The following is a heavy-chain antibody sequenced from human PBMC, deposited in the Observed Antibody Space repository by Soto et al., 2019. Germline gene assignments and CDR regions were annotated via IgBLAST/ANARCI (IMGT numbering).Heavy chain of an antibody. CDR1: GGSISSGSYY. CDR3: ARAYGYNYGYYPCFDP. Sequence: SETLSLTCTVSGGSISSGSYYWRWIRQPPGKGLEWIGYIYYSGSTNYNPSLKSRVTISVDTSKNQFSLSLTSVTAADTAVYYCARAYGYNYGYYPCFDPWGQGTLVTVSP. D-gene: IGHD5-18*01. V-gene: IGHV4-61*01. CDR2: IYYSGST. J-gene: IGHJ5*02.